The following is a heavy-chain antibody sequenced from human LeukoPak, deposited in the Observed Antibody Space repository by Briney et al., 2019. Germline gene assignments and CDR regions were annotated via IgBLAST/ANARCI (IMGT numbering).Heavy chain of an antibody. J-gene: IGHJ4*02. CDR3: ARENGYRYDY. V-gene: IGHV4-59*01. D-gene: IGHD5-18*01. Sequence: SETLSLTCTVSGGSISSYYWSWIRQPPGKGLEWIGYIYYSGSTNYNPSLKSRVTMSVDTSKNQFSLKLSSVTAADTALYYCARENGYRYDYWGQGTLVTVSS. CDR2: IYYSGST. CDR1: GGSISSYY.